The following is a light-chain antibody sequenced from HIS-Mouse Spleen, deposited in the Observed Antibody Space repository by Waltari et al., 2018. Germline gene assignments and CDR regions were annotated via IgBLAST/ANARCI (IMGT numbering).Light chain of an antibody. CDR2: EGS. J-gene: IGLJ3*02. Sequence: QSALTQPASVSVSPGQSITISCTGTRSSAASYNLLPRYQQHPGKAPKLMIYEGSKRPSGVSNRFSGSKSGNTAYLTISGLQAEDEADYYCCSYAGSSTWVFGGGTKLTVL. V-gene: IGLV2-23*01. CDR3: CSYAGSSTWV. CDR1: RSSAASYNL.